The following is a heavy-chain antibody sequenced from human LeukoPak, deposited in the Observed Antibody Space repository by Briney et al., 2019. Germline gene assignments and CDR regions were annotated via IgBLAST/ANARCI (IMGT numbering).Heavy chain of an antibody. D-gene: IGHD2-21*02. CDR2: INAGNGNT. CDR3: ARRLLSMSGGAFDI. CDR1: GYTFTSYA. Sequence: WASVKVSCKASGYTFTSYAMHWVRQAPGQRLEWMGWINAGNGNTKSSQKFQGRVTITRDTSASTAYMELSSLRSEDTAVYYCARRLLSMSGGAFDIWGQGTMVTVSS. V-gene: IGHV1-3*01. J-gene: IGHJ3*02.